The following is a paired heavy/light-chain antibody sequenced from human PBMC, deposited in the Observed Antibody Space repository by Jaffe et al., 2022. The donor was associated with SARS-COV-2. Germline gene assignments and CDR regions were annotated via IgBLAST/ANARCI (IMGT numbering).Heavy chain of an antibody. CDR3: ARDPGGDYGSGDRFNYFDY. CDR2: IRQDGSEE. Sequence: EVQLVESGGGLVQPGGSLRLSCAASGFSFSDYWMTWVRQAPGKGLEWVANIRQDGSEEYYRDSVKGRFTISRDNAENSMYLQMSSLRVEDTAVYYCARDPGGDYGSGDRFNYFDYWGQGTLVTVSS. CDR1: GFSFSDYW. V-gene: IGHV3-7*01. J-gene: IGHJ4*02. D-gene: IGHD3-10*01.
Light chain of an antibody. CDR1: QSVYTNY. Sequence: EIVLTQSPGTLSLSPGERATLSCRASQSVYTNYLAWYQQKPGQAPRLLIHGVSSRATGIPDRFSGGGSGTDFTLTISRLEPEDSAVYYCQQYNRSPWTFGQGTKVEIK. V-gene: IGKV3-20*01. J-gene: IGKJ1*01. CDR2: GVS. CDR3: QQYNRSPWT.